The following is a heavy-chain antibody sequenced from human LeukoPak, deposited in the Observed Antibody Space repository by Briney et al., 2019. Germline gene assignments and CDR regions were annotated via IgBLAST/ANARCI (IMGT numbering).Heavy chain of an antibody. D-gene: IGHD3-3*01. V-gene: IGHV4-34*01. J-gene: IGHJ4*02. CDR2: INHSGST. CDR1: GGSFNGYY. CDR3: AGGYPPWSGKIDY. Sequence: SETLSLTCAVYGGSFNGYYWSWIRQPPGKGLEWIGEINHSGSTNYNPSLKSRVTISVDTSKNQFSLKLSSVTAADTAVYYCAGGYPPWSGKIDYWGQGTLVTVSS.